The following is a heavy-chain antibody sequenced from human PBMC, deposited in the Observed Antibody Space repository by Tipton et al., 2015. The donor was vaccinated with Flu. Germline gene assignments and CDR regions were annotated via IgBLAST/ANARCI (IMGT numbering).Heavy chain of an antibody. CDR1: GYSFTSYW. CDR2: IYPGDSDT. CDR3: ARFGGDRELRDDYYYGMDV. D-gene: IGHD1-7*01. J-gene: IGHJ6*02. V-gene: IGHV5-51*01. Sequence: VQLVQSGAEVKKPGESLKISCKGSGYSFTSYWIGWVRQMPGKGLEWMGIIYPGDSDTRYSPSFQGQATISADKSISTAYLQWSSLKASDTAMYYCARFGGDRELRDDYYYGMDVWGQGTTVTVSS.